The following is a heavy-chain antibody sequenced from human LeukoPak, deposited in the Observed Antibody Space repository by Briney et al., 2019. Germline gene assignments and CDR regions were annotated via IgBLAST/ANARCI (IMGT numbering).Heavy chain of an antibody. Sequence: GGSLRLSCAASGFTFSSYAMHWVRQAPGKGLEWVAVISYDGSNKYYADSVKGRFTISRDNSKNTLYLQMNSLRAEDTAVYFCARDPDPPEAYCGGYCYSAGAFDIWGQGTMVTVSS. CDR1: GFTFSSYA. V-gene: IGHV3-30*04. D-gene: IGHD2-21*02. J-gene: IGHJ3*02. CDR2: ISYDGSNK. CDR3: ARDPDPPEAYCGGYCYSAGAFDI.